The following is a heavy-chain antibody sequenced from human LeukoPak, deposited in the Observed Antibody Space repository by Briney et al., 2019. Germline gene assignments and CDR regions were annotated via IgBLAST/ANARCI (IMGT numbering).Heavy chain of an antibody. CDR2: ISSSSTYI. CDR1: GFTFSSYW. Sequence: PGGSLRLSCAASGFTFSSYWMHWVRQAPGKGLEWVSSISSSSTYIYYADSVKGRFTISRDNAKNSLDLQMNSLRAEDTAVYYCARRRSSGWFDYWGQGTLVTVSS. CDR3: ARRRSSGWFDY. V-gene: IGHV3-21*01. J-gene: IGHJ4*02. D-gene: IGHD6-19*01.